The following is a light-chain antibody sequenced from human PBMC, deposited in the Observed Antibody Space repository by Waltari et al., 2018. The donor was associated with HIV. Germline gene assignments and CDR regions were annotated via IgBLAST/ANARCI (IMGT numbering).Light chain of an antibody. Sequence: EIVLTQSPGTLSLSPGERATLSCRAREGGGGNQLAGSQQRPGQTPRLLIYDASSRATGIPDRFSGSGSGTDFTLTITRLEPDDFAVYYCQQYGSSPLFTFGPGTKVDFK. CDR3: QQYGSSPLFT. V-gene: IGKV3-20*01. CDR2: DAS. CDR1: EGGGGNQ. J-gene: IGKJ3*01.